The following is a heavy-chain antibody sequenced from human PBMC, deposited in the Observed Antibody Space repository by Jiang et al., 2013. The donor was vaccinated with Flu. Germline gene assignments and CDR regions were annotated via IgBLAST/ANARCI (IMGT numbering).Heavy chain of an antibody. CDR3: ARHLYDEVFGY. CDR2: IYPGDSDT. CDR1: GYDFPNYW. D-gene: IGHD3-22*01. J-gene: IGHJ4*02. Sequence: VQLVESGAELKKPGESLKISCKGSGYDFPNYWIGWVRQMPGKGLEWLGKIYPGDSDTVYSPSFQGQITISTDQSITTAYLEWSSLKASDTATYFCARHLYDEVFGYWGQGTLVTVSS. V-gene: IGHV5-51*01.